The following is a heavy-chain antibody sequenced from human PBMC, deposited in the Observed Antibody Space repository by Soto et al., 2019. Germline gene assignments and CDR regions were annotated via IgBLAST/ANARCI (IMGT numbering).Heavy chain of an antibody. Sequence: QVQLVQSGAEVKKPGSSVKVSCKASGGTFSRYGISWVRQAPGQGLEWMGGIIPIFGTANYAQKFQGRVTITADESTSTAYMELSRLRSEDTAVYYCASATEFGSCYGMDVWGQGTTVTVSS. V-gene: IGHV1-69*12. CDR1: GGTFSRYG. CDR2: IIPIFGTA. J-gene: IGHJ6*02. CDR3: ASATEFGSCYGMDV. D-gene: IGHD3-3*01.